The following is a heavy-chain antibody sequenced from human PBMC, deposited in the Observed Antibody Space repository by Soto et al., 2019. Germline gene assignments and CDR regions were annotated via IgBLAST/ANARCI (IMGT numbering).Heavy chain of an antibody. J-gene: IGHJ4*02. Sequence: SGPTLVNPTETLTLTCTFSGFSLTTSGVTVGWIRQLPGKALEWLALIYWNNDQRYSPSLKSRPTITKDTSRNQVVLTMTNMDPVDTATYFCAHSSGRKGAFDYWGQGTLVTVSS. D-gene: IGHD1-1*01. CDR1: GFSLTTSGVT. CDR2: IYWNNDQ. CDR3: AHSSGRKGAFDY. V-gene: IGHV2-5*01.